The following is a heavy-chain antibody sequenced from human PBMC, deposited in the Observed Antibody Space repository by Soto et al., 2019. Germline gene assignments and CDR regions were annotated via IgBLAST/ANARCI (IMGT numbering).Heavy chain of an antibody. CDR1: GFTFDDNA. V-gene: IGHV3-9*01. Sequence: GGSLRLSCAVSGFTFDDNAMHWVRQAPEKGLEWVSGINWKSDIGYADSVKGRFTISRDNAENSLYLQMNSLRAEDTALYYCAMSQDTGGMTKFIYWGQRTHITVSS. CDR3: AMSQDTGGMTKFIY. D-gene: IGHD3-16*01. CDR2: INWKSDI. J-gene: IGHJ4*02.